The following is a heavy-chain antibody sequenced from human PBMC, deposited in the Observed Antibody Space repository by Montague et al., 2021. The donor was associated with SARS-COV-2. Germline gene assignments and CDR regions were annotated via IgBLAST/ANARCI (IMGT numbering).Heavy chain of an antibody. CDR3: ARVTTVTYPYYYYDGMDV. V-gene: IGHV2-70*01. D-gene: IGHD4-11*01. CDR1: GFSLSTSGMC. Sequence: PALVKPTQTLTLTCTFSGFSLSTSGMCVSWIRQPPGKALEWLALIDWDDDKYYSTSLKTRLTISKDTSKSQVVLTMTNMDPVDTATYYCARVTTVTYPYYYYDGMDVWGQGTTVTVSS. J-gene: IGHJ6*02. CDR2: IDWDDDK.